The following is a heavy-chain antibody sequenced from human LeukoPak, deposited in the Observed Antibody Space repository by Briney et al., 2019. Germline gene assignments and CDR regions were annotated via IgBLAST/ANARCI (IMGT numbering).Heavy chain of an antibody. D-gene: IGHD3-10*02. V-gene: IGHV3-21*01. J-gene: IGHJ6*04. CDR1: GFTFSSYS. Sequence: GGSLRLSCAASGFTFSSYSMNWVRQAPGKGLEWVSSISSSSSYIYYADSVKGRFTFSRDNAKNSLYLQMNSLRAEDTAVYYCAELGITMIGGVWGKGTTVTISS. CDR2: ISSSSSYI. CDR3: AELGITMIGGV.